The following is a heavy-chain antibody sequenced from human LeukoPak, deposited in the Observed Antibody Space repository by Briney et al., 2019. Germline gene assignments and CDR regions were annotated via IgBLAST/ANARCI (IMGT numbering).Heavy chain of an antibody. CDR3: ARGNVSLWFGELQNYYGMDV. CDR2: IYYSGST. Sequence: TSETLSLTCTVSGGSIGSYYWSWIRQPPGKGLEWIGYIYYSGSTNYNPSLKSRVIISVYTSKNQFSLKLTSVTAADTAVYYCARGNVSLWFGELQNYYGMDVWGRGTTVTVSS. D-gene: IGHD3-10*01. CDR1: GGSIGSYY. V-gene: IGHV4-59*01. J-gene: IGHJ6*02.